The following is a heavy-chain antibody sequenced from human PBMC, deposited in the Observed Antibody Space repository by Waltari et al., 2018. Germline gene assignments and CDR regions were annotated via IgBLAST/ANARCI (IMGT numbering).Heavy chain of an antibody. J-gene: IGHJ4*02. CDR3: ARGMYSFDY. CDR2: IKQDGSEK. D-gene: IGHD2-8*01. Sequence: EVQLVESGGGLVQPGGSLRLSCAASGFTFSSYWMSWVRQAPGKGVGGVANIKQDGSEKYYVDSVKGRFTISRDNAKNSLYLQMNSLRAEDTAVYYCARGMYSFDYWGQGTLVTVSS. V-gene: IGHV3-7*04. CDR1: GFTFSSYW.